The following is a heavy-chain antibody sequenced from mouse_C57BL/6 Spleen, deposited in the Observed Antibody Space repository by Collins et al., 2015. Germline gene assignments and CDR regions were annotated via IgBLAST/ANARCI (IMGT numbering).Heavy chain of an antibody. CDR2: IDPETGGT. CDR3: TREGGWLEFAY. CDR1: GYTFTGYE. D-gene: IGHD2-3*01. J-gene: IGHJ3*01. Sequence: QVQLQQSGAELVRPGASVTLSCKASGYTFTGYEMHWVKQTPVHGLEWIGAIDPETGGTAYNQKFKGKAILTADKSSSTAYMELRSLTSEDSAVYYCTREGGWLEFAYWGQGTLVTVSA. V-gene: IGHV1-15*01.